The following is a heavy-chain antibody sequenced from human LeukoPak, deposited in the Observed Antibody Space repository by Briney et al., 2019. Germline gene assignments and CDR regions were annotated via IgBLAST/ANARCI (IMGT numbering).Heavy chain of an antibody. Sequence: HPGGSLRLSCAASGFTVSSNYMSWVRQAPGKGLEWVSVIYSGGSTYYADSVKGRFTISRDNSKNTLYLQMNSLRAEDTAVYYCARGIAAAGDAFDIWGQGTMVTVSS. CDR1: GFTVSSNY. CDR3: ARGIAAAGDAFDI. J-gene: IGHJ3*02. D-gene: IGHD6-13*01. V-gene: IGHV3-53*01. CDR2: IYSGGST.